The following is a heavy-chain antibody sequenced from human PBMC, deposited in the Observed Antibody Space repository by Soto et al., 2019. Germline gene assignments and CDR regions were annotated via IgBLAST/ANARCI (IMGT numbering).Heavy chain of an antibody. Sequence: SETLSLTCAVSGYSISSGYYWGWIRQPPGKGLEWIGSIYHSGSTYYNPSLKSRVTISVDTSKNQFSLKLSSVTAGDTAVYYCARQAAYDFWSGGLAGEGGMDVWGQGTTVTVSS. CDR2: IYHSGST. V-gene: IGHV4-38-2*01. CDR1: GYSISSGYY. J-gene: IGHJ6*02. CDR3: ARQAAYDFWSGGLAGEGGMDV. D-gene: IGHD3-3*01.